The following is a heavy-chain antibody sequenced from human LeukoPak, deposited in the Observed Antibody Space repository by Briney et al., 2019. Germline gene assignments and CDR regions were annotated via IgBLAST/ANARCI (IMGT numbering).Heavy chain of an antibody. Sequence: GGSLRLSCAASGFTFSVSVMHWVRQAPGKGLEYVSVISSNGGSTSYANSVKGRFTIPRDNSKNTLYLQMGSLRAEDMAVYYCARDLSGGGLDYWGQGTLVTVSS. CDR2: ISSNGGST. J-gene: IGHJ4*02. CDR1: GFTFSVSV. D-gene: IGHD3-10*01. CDR3: ARDLSGGGLDY. V-gene: IGHV3-64*01.